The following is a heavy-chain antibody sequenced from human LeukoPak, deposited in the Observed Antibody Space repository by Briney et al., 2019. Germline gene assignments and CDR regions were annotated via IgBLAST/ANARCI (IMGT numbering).Heavy chain of an antibody. Sequence: ASVKVSCKASGYTFTSYGISWVRQAPGQGLEWMGWISAYNGNTNYAQKLQGRVTMTRDTSISTAYMELSRLRSDDTAVYYCARESFSRGWYGGAFDYWGQGTLVTVSS. J-gene: IGHJ4*02. CDR1: GYTFTSYG. CDR2: ISAYNGNT. CDR3: ARESFSRGWYGGAFDY. V-gene: IGHV1-18*01. D-gene: IGHD6-19*01.